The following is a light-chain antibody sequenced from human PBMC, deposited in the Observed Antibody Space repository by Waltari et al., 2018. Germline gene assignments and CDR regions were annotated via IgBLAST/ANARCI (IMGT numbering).Light chain of an antibody. Sequence: QAVLTQPPSLSASPGTSARLTCTLRSGFTVGTFIISWFQQKPGSPPQYLLRYKSDSDKHPGSGVPSRFSGSKDASANAAILLISGLQSEDEADYFCLMWYNNAWIFGGGTKLTVL. CDR2: YKSDSDK. CDR3: LMWYNNAWI. CDR1: SGFTVGTFI. V-gene: IGLV5-45*01. J-gene: IGLJ2*01.